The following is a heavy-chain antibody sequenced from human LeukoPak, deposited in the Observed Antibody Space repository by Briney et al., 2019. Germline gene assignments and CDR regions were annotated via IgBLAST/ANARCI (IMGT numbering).Heavy chain of an antibody. V-gene: IGHV3-53*01. D-gene: IGHD2-15*01. CDR2: IYSDNT. Sequence: PGGSLRLSCTVSGFTVSSNSMSWVRQAPGKGLEWVSFIYSDNTHYSDSVKGRFTISRDNSKNTLYLQMNSLRAEDTAVYYCAKDGVVVVAAVSYFDYWGQGTLVTVSS. CDR1: GFTVSSNS. J-gene: IGHJ4*02. CDR3: AKDGVVVVAAVSYFDY.